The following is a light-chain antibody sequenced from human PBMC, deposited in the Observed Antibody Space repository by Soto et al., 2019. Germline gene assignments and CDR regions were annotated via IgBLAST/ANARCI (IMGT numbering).Light chain of an antibody. V-gene: IGKV1-5*03. CDR1: QGISSW. CDR3: QHYNSYSEA. CDR2: KAS. J-gene: IGKJ1*01. Sequence: DIQMTQSPSSVSASAVDRVTITFRASQGISSWLAWYQQKPGKAPKLLIYKASTLKSGVPSRFSGSGSGTEFTLTISSLQPDDFATYYGQHYNSYSEAFGQGTKVNIK.